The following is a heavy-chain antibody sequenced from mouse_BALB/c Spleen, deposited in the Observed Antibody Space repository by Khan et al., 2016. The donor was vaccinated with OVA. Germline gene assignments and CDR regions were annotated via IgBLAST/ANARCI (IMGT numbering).Heavy chain of an antibody. V-gene: IGHV2-6-4*01. CDR2: IWGGGGT. Sequence: QVQLTQSGPGLVAPSQTLSSTCTVSGFSLSRYNIHWVRQPPGTCLEWLGMIWGGGGTDYNSSLKSRLSISKDNSKSQVFLKMNSLQTDDTAMYYCARAYYKYGGYDAMDYWGQGTSVTVSS. CDR1: GFSLSRYN. CDR3: ARAYYKYGGYDAMDY. D-gene: IGHD2-14*01. J-gene: IGHJ4*01.